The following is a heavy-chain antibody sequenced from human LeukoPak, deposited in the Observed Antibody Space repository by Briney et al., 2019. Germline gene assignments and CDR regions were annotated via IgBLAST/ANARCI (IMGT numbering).Heavy chain of an antibody. D-gene: IGHD6-19*01. CDR3: AKPISGGLAVSADWFDP. Sequence: GSLRLSCAASGLAFNFYAMTWVRQAPGKGLQWVSTINANGVNTYYGDSVRGRFTISRDNSKDTLYLQLNSLRAEDTAIYFCAKPISGGLAVSADWFDPWGQGTLVIVSS. J-gene: IGHJ5*02. V-gene: IGHV3-23*01. CDR1: GLAFNFYA. CDR2: INANGVNT.